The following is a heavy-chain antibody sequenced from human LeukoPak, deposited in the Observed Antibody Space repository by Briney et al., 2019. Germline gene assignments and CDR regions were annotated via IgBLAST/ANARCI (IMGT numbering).Heavy chain of an antibody. J-gene: IGHJ6*02. CDR1: GFTFSSYA. CDR2: ISGSGGST. D-gene: IGHD6-13*01. V-gene: IGHV3-23*01. Sequence: GGSLRLSCAASGFTFSSYAMSWVRQAPGKGLEWVSAISGSGGSTYYADSVKGRFTISRDNSKNTLYLQMNSLRAEDTAVYYCAREQLTPDYYYYGMDVWGQGTTVTVSS. CDR3: AREQLTPDYYYYGMDV.